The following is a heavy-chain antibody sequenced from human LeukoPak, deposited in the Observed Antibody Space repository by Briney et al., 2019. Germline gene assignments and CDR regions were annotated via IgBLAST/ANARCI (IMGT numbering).Heavy chain of an antibody. V-gene: IGHV3-21*01. J-gene: IGHJ4*02. CDR2: ISSSSSYI. CDR1: GFTFSSYS. CDR3: ARDRVGYCSSTSCYSHFDY. D-gene: IGHD2-2*01. Sequence: GGSLRLSCAASGFTFSSYSMNWVRQAPGKGLEWVSSISSSSSYIYYADSVKGRFTISRDNAKNSLYLQMNSLRAEDTAVYYCARDRVGYCSSTSCYSHFDYWGQGTLVTVSS.